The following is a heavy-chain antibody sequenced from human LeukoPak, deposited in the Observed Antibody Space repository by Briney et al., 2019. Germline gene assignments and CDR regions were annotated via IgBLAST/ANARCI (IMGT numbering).Heavy chain of an antibody. D-gene: IGHD3-10*01. V-gene: IGHV5-10-1*01. CDR3: ARHISLWFGELPSDFDY. CDR1: GYSFTTHW. CDR2: IDPSDSST. J-gene: IGHJ4*02. Sequence: GESLKISCKGSGYSFTTHWINWVRQMPGKGLEWMGRIDPSDSSTKYSPSFQGHVTISTDKSINTAYLQWSSLKASDTAMYFCARHISLWFGELPSDFDYWGQGTLVTVSS.